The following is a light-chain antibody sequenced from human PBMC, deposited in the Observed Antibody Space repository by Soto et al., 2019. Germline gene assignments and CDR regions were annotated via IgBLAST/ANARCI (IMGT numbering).Light chain of an antibody. CDR3: QQYGSSPLT. J-gene: IGKJ4*01. CDR1: QSVNNY. V-gene: IGKV3-20*01. CDR2: GAS. Sequence: LTQSPSFLSASVGDRVTITCRASQSVNNYLAWYQQKPGQAPRLLMYGASSRATGTPDRFSGSGSGTDFTLTISRLEPEDFAVYYCQQYGSSPLTFGGGTKVDIK.